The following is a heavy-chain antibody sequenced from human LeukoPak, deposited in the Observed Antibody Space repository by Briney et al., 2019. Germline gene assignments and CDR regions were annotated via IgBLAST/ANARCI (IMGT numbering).Heavy chain of an antibody. CDR2: IYYSGST. Sequence: PSETLSLTCTVSGGSISSGGYYWSWIRQHPGKGLKWIGYIYYSGSTYYNPSLKSRVTISVDTSKNQFSLKLSSVTAADTAVYYCARENTAMVSFDYWGQGTLVTVSS. V-gene: IGHV4-31*03. CDR1: GGSISSGGYY. J-gene: IGHJ4*02. D-gene: IGHD5-18*01. CDR3: ARENTAMVSFDY.